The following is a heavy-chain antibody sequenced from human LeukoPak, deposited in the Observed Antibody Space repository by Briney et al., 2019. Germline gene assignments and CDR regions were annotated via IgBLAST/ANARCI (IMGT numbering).Heavy chain of an antibody. CDR3: ATYSMIVVVISGLGHFDC. V-gene: IGHV1-24*01. CDR1: GYTLTELS. D-gene: IGHD3-22*01. Sequence: ASVKVSCKVSGYTLTELSMHWVRQAPGKGLEWMGGVDPEDGETIYAQKFQGRVTMTEDTSTDTAYMELSSLRSEDTAVYYCATYSMIVVVISGLGHFDCWGQGTLVTVSS. J-gene: IGHJ4*02. CDR2: VDPEDGET.